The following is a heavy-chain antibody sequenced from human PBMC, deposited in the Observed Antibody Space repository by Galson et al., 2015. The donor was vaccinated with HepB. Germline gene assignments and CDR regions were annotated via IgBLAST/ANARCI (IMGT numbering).Heavy chain of an antibody. CDR1: GFTFTNAW. D-gene: IGHD1-26*01. Sequence: SLRLSCAASGFTFTNAWMSWVRQAPGKGLEWVGRIQSKTDGGATDYAAPVKGRFTISRDDSKNTLFLQMNSLQTEDTAVYYCTTAQSEILRAVDAFDIWGQGTMVTVSA. CDR3: TTAQSEILRAVDAFDI. J-gene: IGHJ3*02. CDR2: IQSKTDGGAT. V-gene: IGHV3-15*01.